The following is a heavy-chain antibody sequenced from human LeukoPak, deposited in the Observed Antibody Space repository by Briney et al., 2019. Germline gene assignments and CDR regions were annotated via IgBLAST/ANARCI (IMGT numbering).Heavy chain of an antibody. Sequence: ASVKVSCKASGYTFTAYTIHWVRQAPGQRLEWMGWINAGNGNTRYSQKFQGRVTITRDTSASTAYMELSSLRSEDTAVYYCARDPDADYWGQGTLVTVSS. CDR2: INAGNGNT. J-gene: IGHJ4*02. V-gene: IGHV1-3*01. CDR1: GYTFTAYT. CDR3: ARDPDADY.